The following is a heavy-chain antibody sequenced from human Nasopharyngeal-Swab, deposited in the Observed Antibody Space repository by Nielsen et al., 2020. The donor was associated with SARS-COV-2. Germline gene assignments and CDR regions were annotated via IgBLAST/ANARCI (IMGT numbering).Heavy chain of an antibody. CDR2: IKQSGSGQ. J-gene: IGHJ4*02. CDR1: GFTFSSYW. D-gene: IGHD2-2*01. V-gene: IGHV3-7*01. Sequence: GGSLRLSCAASGFTFSSYWMSWVRQAPGKGLEWVAHIKQSGSGQYYVDSVKGRFTISRDNAKNSLSPQMNSLRAEDTAVYYCARYCSTTSCPRGFDYRGQGTLVTVSS. CDR3: ARYCSTTSCPRGFDY.